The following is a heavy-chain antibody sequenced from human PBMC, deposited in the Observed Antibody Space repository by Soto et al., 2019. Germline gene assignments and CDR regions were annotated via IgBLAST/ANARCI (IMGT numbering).Heavy chain of an antibody. CDR3: AKRYYYDNSGLWDY. D-gene: IGHD3-22*01. CDR2: IISSGDST. Sequence: EVQLLESGGGSLQPGGSLRLSCAASGFTFSSYAMSWVRQAPGKGLEWVSAIISSGDSTYYTDSVKGRFTISRDNSKNTLYLQMNSLRAEDTAVYYCAKRYYYDNSGLWDYWGQGTLVTVSS. V-gene: IGHV3-23*01. J-gene: IGHJ4*02. CDR1: GFTFSSYA.